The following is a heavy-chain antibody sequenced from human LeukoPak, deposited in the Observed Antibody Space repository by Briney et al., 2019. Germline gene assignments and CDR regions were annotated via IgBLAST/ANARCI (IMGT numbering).Heavy chain of an antibody. CDR1: GYTFTNYY. Sequence: GASVKVSCKASGYTFTNYYIHWVRQAPRQGLEWMGIINPSDGTTNYAQNFQGRVTMTRDTSTSTIFMELYSLRSEDTAVYYCARVYCSSTSCPYYYYYGMDVWGQGTTVTVSS. V-gene: IGHV1-46*01. CDR2: INPSDGTT. J-gene: IGHJ6*02. CDR3: ARVYCSSTSCPYYYYYGMDV. D-gene: IGHD2-2*01.